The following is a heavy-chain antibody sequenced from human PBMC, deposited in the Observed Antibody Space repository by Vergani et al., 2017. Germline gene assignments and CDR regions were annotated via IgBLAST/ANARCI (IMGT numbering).Heavy chain of an antibody. CDR2: IYTSGST. J-gene: IGHJ4*02. CDR3: ARTAYYYESSGAITTRHEQRVQGY. V-gene: IGHV4-61*02. CDR1: GGSISSGSYY. Sequence: QVQLQESGPGLVKPSQTLSLTCTVSGGSISSGSYYWSWIRQPAGKGLEWIGRIYTSGSTNYNPSLKSRVTISVDTSKNQFSLKLSSVTAADTAVYYCARTAYYYESSGAITTRHEQRVQGYWGQGTLVTVSS. D-gene: IGHD3-22*01.